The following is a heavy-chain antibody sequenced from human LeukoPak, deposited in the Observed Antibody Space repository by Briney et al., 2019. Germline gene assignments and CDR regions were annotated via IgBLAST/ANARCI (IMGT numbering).Heavy chain of an antibody. D-gene: IGHD4-11*01. CDR1: GFTFSSYA. CDR2: IPSTSSTI. V-gene: IGHV3-48*04. Sequence: GGSLRLSCAASGFTFSSYAMSWVRRAPGKGLEWVSYIPSTSSTIYYADSVKGRFTISRDNAKNSLYLQMHSLRAEDTAVYYCARDDYSNSLDFWGQGTLVTVSS. CDR3: ARDDYSNSLDF. J-gene: IGHJ4*02.